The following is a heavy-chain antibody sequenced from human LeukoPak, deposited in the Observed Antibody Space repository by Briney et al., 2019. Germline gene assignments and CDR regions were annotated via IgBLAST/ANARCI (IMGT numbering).Heavy chain of an antibody. J-gene: IGHJ4*02. V-gene: IGHV4-30-2*01. CDR3: TRGGTGYDSDY. Sequence: SQTLSLTCTVSGGSISSGNYYWSWFRQPPGKGLEWIGYIHGSTYYNPSLKSRVTISVDRSNNQFSLKLTSVTAADTAVYYCTRGGTGYDSDYRGQGTLVTVSS. CDR2: IHGST. CDR1: GGSISSGNYY. D-gene: IGHD5-12*01.